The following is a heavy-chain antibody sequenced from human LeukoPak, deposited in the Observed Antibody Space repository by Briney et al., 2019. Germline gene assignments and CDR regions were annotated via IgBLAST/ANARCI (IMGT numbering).Heavy chain of an antibody. D-gene: IGHD1-26*01. CDR3: ARENSGSYREFDY. Sequence: PSETLSLTCTVSGGSISSYYWSWIRQPAGKGLEWIGRIYTGGSTNYNASLKSRVSTSVDTSKNQFSLKLSSVTAADTAVFYCARENSGSYREFDYWGQGTLVTVSS. J-gene: IGHJ4*02. CDR1: GGSISSYY. CDR2: IYTGGST. V-gene: IGHV4-4*07.